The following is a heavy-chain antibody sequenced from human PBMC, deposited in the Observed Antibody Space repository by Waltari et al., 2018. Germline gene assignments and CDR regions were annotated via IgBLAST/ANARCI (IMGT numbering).Heavy chain of an antibody. CDR1: GFILSNYD. V-gene: IGHV3-23*01. D-gene: IGHD3-10*01. Sequence: EVQLLESGGGLVQPGESLRLSCTASGFILSNYDMNWVRQGPGKGLVWVSGVTADGRSIFYADSVRGRFTVSRDNSKSTLYLQMNSLRADDTAVYYCVKERGITSSPENYFDSWGQGTLVTVSS. J-gene: IGHJ4*02. CDR2: VTADGRSI. CDR3: VKERGITSSPENYFDS.